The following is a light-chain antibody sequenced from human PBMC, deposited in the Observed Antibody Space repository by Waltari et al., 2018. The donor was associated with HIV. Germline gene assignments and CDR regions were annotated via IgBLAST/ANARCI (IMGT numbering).Light chain of an antibody. J-gene: IGKJ1*01. CDR2: DAS. V-gene: IGKV3-11*01. Sequence: EIVLTQSPATLSLSPGERDTLSCRASQSVRSYLAWYQQKPGQAPRHLIYDASNRATASPARFSGGGAATDFSPTTSSLEPEDFAVYYCHQRSNWPPWTFGQGTKVEIK. CDR1: QSVRSY. CDR3: HQRSNWPPWT.